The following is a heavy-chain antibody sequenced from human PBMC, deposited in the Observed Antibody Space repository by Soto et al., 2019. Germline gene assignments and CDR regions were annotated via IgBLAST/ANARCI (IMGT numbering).Heavy chain of an antibody. Sequence: GGSLRLSCAASGFTFSSYAMSWVRQAPGKGLGWVSAISGSGGSTYYADSVKGRFTITRENSKNTLYLQMNSLRAEDTAVYYCAKDQQEAFDIWGQGTMVTVSS. D-gene: IGHD6-13*01. V-gene: IGHV3-23*01. J-gene: IGHJ3*02. CDR1: GFTFSSYA. CDR3: AKDQQEAFDI. CDR2: ISGSGGST.